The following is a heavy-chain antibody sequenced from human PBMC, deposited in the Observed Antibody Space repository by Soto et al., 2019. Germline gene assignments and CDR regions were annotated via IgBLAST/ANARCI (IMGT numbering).Heavy chain of an antibody. CDR3: ARDLKQLVLTDAFDI. Sequence: QVQLVQSGAEVKKPGASVKVSCKASGYTFTSYGISWVRQAPGQGLEWMGWISAYNGNTNYAQKLQGRVTMTANTSTSTAYMELRSVRSDDTAVYYCARDLKQLVLTDAFDIWGQGTMVTVSS. V-gene: IGHV1-18*01. D-gene: IGHD6-6*01. CDR2: ISAYNGNT. J-gene: IGHJ3*02. CDR1: GYTFTSYG.